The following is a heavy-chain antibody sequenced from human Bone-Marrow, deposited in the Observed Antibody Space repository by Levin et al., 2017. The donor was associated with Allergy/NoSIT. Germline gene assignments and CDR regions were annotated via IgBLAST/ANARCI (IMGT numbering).Heavy chain of an antibody. V-gene: IGHV3-30*18. Sequence: GESLKISCAASGFTFSGHGMHWVRQAPDKGLEWVAVISYDGTDKYYADSVKGRFAISRDNYKNSLYLEMNSLRPEDTAVYYCAKDRRAYSGSPDYWGQGTLVTVSS. D-gene: IGHD1-26*01. CDR1: GFTFSGHG. CDR2: ISYDGTDK. CDR3: AKDRRAYSGSPDY. J-gene: IGHJ4*02.